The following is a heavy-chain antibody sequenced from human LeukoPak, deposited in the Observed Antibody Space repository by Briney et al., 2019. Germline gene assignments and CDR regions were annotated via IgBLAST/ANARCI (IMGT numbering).Heavy chain of an antibody. CDR1: GYSISSGYY. CDR3: ARIVWLVRGVPRKVYYFDY. J-gene: IGHJ4*02. V-gene: IGHV4-38-2*02. Sequence: KPSETLSLTCTVSGYSISSGYYWGWIRQPPGKGLEWIGSIYYSGSTYYNPSLKSRVTISVDTSKNQFSLKLSSVTAADTAVYYCARIVWLVRGVPRKVYYFDYWGQGTLVTVSS. D-gene: IGHD3-10*01. CDR2: IYYSGST.